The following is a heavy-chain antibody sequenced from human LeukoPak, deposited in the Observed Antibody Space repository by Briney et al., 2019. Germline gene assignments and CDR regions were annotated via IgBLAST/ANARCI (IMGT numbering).Heavy chain of an antibody. D-gene: IGHD5-24*01. J-gene: IGHJ3*02. CDR2: INPSGGST. CDR1: GYTFTSYY. CDR3: ARPRGDGPDAFDI. Sequence: ASVKVSCKASGYTFTSYYMHWARQAPGQGLEWMGIINPSGGSTSYAQKFQGRVTMTRDMSTSTVYMELSSLRSEDTAVYYCARPRGDGPDAFDIWGQGTMVTVSS. V-gene: IGHV1-46*01.